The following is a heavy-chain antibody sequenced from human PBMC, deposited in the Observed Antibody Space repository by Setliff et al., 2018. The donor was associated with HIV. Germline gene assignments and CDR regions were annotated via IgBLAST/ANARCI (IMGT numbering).Heavy chain of an antibody. D-gene: IGHD7-27*01. J-gene: IGHJ4*02. Sequence: PSETLSLTCSVSGGSISSHYWSWIRQPPGKGLEWIGYVYYSGITNYNASLKSRVTISVDTSKSQFSLTLRSVTAADTAVYYCGRDYWGSIDYWGQGILVTVSS. V-gene: IGHV4-59*11. CDR1: GGSISSHY. CDR3: GRDYWGSIDY. CDR2: VYYSGIT.